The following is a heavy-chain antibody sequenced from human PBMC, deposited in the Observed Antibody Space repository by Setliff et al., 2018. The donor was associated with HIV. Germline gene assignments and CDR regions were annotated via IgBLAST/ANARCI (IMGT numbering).Heavy chain of an antibody. J-gene: IGHJ4*02. CDR3: ATSEWELIDFDY. CDR1: GGSISSYY. D-gene: IGHD1-26*01. Sequence: PSETLSLTCTVSGGSISSYYWSWIRQPAGKGLEWIGRIYTSGRTYYNPSLKSRVTMSVDTSKHQFSLNLNSVTAADTAVYFCATSEWELIDFDYWGQGTLVTVSS. V-gene: IGHV4-4*07. CDR2: IYTSGRT.